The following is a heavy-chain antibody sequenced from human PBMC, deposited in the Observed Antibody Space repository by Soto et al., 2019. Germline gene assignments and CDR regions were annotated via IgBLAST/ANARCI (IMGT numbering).Heavy chain of an antibody. CDR2: IYYSGST. V-gene: IGHV4-39*01. J-gene: IGHJ4*02. CDR3: ARRTVNIRTFYSGLKTHCFDY. Sequence: PSETLSLTCAFSGDSMSSSDYYWGWIRQPPGKGLEWIGSIYYSGSTYYNPSLQSRVAISVDTSKNQFSLKLKSVTAADTAIYYCARRTVNIRTFYSGLKTHCFDYWGQGAPVTFSS. CDR1: GDSMSSSDYY. D-gene: IGHD6-19*01.